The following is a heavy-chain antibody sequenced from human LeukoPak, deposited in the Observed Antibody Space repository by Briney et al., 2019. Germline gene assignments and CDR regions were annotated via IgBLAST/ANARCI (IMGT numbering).Heavy chain of an antibody. V-gene: IGHV3-30*18. J-gene: IGHJ3*02. CDR3: AKCAESYGNDAFDM. D-gene: IGHD3-16*01. CDR2: ISYDGSNK. CDR1: GFTFSSYG. Sequence: GGSLRLSCAASGFTFSSYGMHWVRQAPGKGLEWVAVISYDGSNKYYADSVKGRFTISRDNSKSTMYLQMNSLRVEDTAVYYCAKCAESYGNDAFDMWGPGTMVTVSS.